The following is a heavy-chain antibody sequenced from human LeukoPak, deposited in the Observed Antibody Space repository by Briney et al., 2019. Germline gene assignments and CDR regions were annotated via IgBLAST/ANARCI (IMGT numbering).Heavy chain of an antibody. J-gene: IGHJ4*02. CDR2: IIPIFGTA. CDR1: GGTFTSYA. D-gene: IGHD5-24*01. CDR3: ATSRDGYNYPWFDD. Sequence: SVKVSCKSSGGTFTSYAISWVRQAPGQGLEWMGGIIPIFGTANYAQKFQGRVTITADESTSTAYMELSSLRSEDPAVYYCATSRDGYNYPWFDDWGQGTLVTVSS. V-gene: IGHV1-69*01.